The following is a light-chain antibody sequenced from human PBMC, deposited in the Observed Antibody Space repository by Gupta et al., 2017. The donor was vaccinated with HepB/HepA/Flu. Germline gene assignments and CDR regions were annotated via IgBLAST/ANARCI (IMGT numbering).Light chain of an antibody. CDR1: RSNIGAGYD. J-gene: IGLJ2*01. Sequence: QSVLTQPPSVSGAPGQRVTIYCTGSRSNIGAGYDVHWYQQLPGTAPKPLIYGNSNRPSGVPDRFSGSKSGTSASLAITGLQAEDEADYYCQSYDSSLSGVVFGGGTKLTVL. CDR2: GNS. V-gene: IGLV1-40*01. CDR3: QSYDSSLSGVV.